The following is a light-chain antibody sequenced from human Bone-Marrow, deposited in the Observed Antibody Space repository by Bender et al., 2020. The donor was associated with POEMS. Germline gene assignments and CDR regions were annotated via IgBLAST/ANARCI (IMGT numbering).Light chain of an antibody. CDR2: DVT. J-gene: IGLJ3*02. Sequence: QSALTQPPSASGSPGQSVAISCTGTSSDIGGYNYVSWYQQYPGKAPKLIIYDVTERPSGVPDRFSGSKSGTTASLTVSGLQPEDEADYYCCTYAGSRTWVFGGGTKLT. V-gene: IGLV2-8*01. CDR3: CTYAGSRTWV. CDR1: SSDIGGYNY.